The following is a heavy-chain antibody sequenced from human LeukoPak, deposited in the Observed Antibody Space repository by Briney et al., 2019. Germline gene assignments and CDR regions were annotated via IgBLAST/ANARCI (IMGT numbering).Heavy chain of an antibody. J-gene: IGHJ5*02. CDR1: GFTFSSYA. CDR3: ARDGNHYDILTGDYPGWFDP. D-gene: IGHD3-9*01. CDR2: ISYDGSNK. Sequence: GGSLRLSCAASGFTFSSYAMHWVRQAPGKGLEWVAVISYDGSNKYYADSVKGRFTISRDNSKNTLYLQMNSLRAEDTAVYYCARDGNHYDILTGDYPGWFDPWGQGTLVTVSS. V-gene: IGHV3-30*14.